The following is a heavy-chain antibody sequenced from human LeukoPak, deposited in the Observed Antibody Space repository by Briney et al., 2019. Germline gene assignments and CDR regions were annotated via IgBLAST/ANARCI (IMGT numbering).Heavy chain of an antibody. CDR3: VRDHCTRSDCYEDYYYGMDV. CDR1: GYTFSDNY. D-gene: IGHD2-21*01. CDR2: INPKSGGT. Sequence: ASVKVSCKASGYTFSDNYLHWVRQAPGQGLEWMGWINPKSGGTEYAQKFQGRVTMTRDTSLSTVYMELRRLTSDDTAVFYCVRDHCTRSDCYEDYYYGMDVWGQGTAVTVSS. J-gene: IGHJ6*02. V-gene: IGHV1-2*02.